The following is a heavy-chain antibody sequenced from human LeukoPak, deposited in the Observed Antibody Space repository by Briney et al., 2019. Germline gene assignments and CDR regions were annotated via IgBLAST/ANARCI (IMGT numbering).Heavy chain of an antibody. CDR2: ISGSGGST. CDR1: GFTFSNYA. V-gene: IGHV3-23*01. CDR3: AKDRHAPGRYCSSTSCFPFDS. D-gene: IGHD2-2*01. J-gene: IGHJ5*01. Sequence: GGSLRLSCAASGFTFSNYAMSWVRQAPGKGLEWVSGISGSGGSTYYADSVKGRFTISRDNTKNTLYLQMNSLRAEDTAVYYCAKDRHAPGRYCSSTSCFPFDSWGQGTLVTVSS.